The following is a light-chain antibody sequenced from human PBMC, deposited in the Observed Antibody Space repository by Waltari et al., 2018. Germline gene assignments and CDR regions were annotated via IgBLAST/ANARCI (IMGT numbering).Light chain of an antibody. CDR2: ARD. V-gene: IGLV3-1*01. CDR3: QTWDSSLVV. CDR1: NLGNKY. Sequence: SYDLTQPPSVSVSPGQTVTISCSGHNLGNKYVSWYQQKAGQAPLLVVYARDRRPSGIPERFSGSNSDTTATLTIGGTQAIDEADYYCQTWDSSLVVFGGGTKLTVL. J-gene: IGLJ2*01.